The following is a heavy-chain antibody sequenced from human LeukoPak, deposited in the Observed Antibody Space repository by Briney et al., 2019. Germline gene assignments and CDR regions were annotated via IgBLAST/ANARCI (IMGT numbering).Heavy chain of an antibody. Sequence: PGGSLRLSCAASGFTFSSYAMSWVRQAPGKGLEWVSAISGSGGSTYYADSVKGRFTISRDNSKNTLYLQMNSLRAEDTAVYYCAKEDRRGYGDYVSYYYYGMDVWGQGTTVTVSS. CDR3: AKEDRRGYGDYVSYYYYGMDV. V-gene: IGHV3-23*01. CDR1: GFTFSSYA. D-gene: IGHD4-17*01. CDR2: ISGSGGST. J-gene: IGHJ6*02.